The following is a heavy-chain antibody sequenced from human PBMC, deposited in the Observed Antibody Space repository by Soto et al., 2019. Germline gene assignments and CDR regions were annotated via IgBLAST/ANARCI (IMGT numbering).Heavy chain of an antibody. D-gene: IGHD4-17*01. Sequence: PGESLKISCEGSGFSFTRYTIGWGRQMPGKGLEWMGISNPGDSESRYSPSFQGQVTISADKSISTASLQWRSPQASDTAMYYCTLSYGASYYYYTGMAVWGQGTTVPVSS. V-gene: IGHV5-51*01. CDR1: GFSFTRYT. J-gene: IGHJ6*02. CDR2: SNPGDSES. CDR3: TLSYGASYYYYTGMAV.